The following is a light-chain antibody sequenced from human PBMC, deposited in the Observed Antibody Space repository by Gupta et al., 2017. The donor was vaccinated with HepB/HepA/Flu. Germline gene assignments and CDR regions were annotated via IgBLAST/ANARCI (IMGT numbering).Light chain of an antibody. CDR1: QSVLYSSNNKNY. Sequence: DIVITQPPDSLAGALGDRATINCKSSQSVLYSSNNKNYLAWYQQKPGQPPKLLIYWASTRESGVPDRFSGSGSGTDFTLTISSLQAEDVAVYYCQQYYSTRTFGQGTKVEIK. CDR2: WAS. CDR3: QQYYSTRT. J-gene: IGKJ1*01. V-gene: IGKV4-1*01.